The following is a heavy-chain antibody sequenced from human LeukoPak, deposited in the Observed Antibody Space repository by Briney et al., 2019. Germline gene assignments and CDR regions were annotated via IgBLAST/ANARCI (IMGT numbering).Heavy chain of an antibody. CDR1: GYTFTVYY. Sequence: ASVKVSCKASGYTFTVYYMHWVRQAPGQGLEWMGWINPNSGGTNYAQKFQGRVTMTRDTSISTAYMELSRLRSDDTAVYYCARSWIQLWNFDYWGQGTLVTVSS. CDR3: ARSWIQLWNFDY. CDR2: INPNSGGT. J-gene: IGHJ4*02. V-gene: IGHV1-2*02. D-gene: IGHD5-18*01.